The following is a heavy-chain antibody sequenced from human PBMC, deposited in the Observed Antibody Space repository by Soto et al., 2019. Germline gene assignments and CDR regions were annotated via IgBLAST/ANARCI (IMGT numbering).Heavy chain of an antibody. D-gene: IGHD3-22*01. CDR3: AKDYYDSSGPPGAFDI. V-gene: IGHV3-23*01. CDR1: GFTFSSYA. CDR2: ISGSGGRT. Sequence: LRLSCAASGFTFSSYAMSWVLQAPGKGLGWGSSISGSGGRTYFADSVKGRFTISRDNSKNTLFLQMNSLRAEDTAVYYCAKDYYDSSGPPGAFDIWGQGTMVTVSS. J-gene: IGHJ3*02.